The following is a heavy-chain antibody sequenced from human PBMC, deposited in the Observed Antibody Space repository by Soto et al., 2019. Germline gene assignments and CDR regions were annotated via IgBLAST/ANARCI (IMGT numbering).Heavy chain of an antibody. D-gene: IGHD5-12*01. J-gene: IGHJ4*02. CDR2: NYHSGTT. V-gene: IGHV4-59*01. CDR1: GVPISTYY. Sequence: PXETLSLTGAVSGVPISTYYWSWIRQPPGKGLEWIGYNYHSGTTNYNPSLKSRVTISVDTSKNQFSLRLTSVTAADTAVYYCVREAYIGYGHAIDYWGQGTLVTVYS. CDR3: VREAYIGYGHAIDY.